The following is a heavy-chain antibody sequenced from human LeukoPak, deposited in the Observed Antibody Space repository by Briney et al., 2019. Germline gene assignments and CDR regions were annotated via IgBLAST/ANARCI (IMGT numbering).Heavy chain of an antibody. Sequence: PGGSLRLSCAASGFTVSSNYMSWVRQAPGKGLEWVSVIYSGGSTYYADSVKGRSTLSRDNSKNTLFLQMDSLRAEDTAVYYCASGCSGGTCYEKSLDYWGQGTLVTVSS. V-gene: IGHV3-53*01. CDR1: GFTVSSNY. J-gene: IGHJ4*02. CDR2: IYSGGST. CDR3: ASGCSGGTCYEKSLDY. D-gene: IGHD2-15*01.